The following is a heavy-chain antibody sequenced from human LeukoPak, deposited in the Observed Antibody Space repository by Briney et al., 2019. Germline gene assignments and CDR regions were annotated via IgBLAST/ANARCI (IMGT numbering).Heavy chain of an antibody. J-gene: IGHJ5*02. CDR2: INHSGYT. CDR1: GGSLSGYY. CDR3: ARALGDP. Sequence: SETLSLTCAVYGGSLSGYYWNWIRQPPGKGLEWIGDINHSGYTSYIPSLKSRVTMSVDTSKNIFSLKLSSVTAADTAVYYCARALGDPWGQGTLVTVSS. D-gene: IGHD3-16*02. V-gene: IGHV4-34*01.